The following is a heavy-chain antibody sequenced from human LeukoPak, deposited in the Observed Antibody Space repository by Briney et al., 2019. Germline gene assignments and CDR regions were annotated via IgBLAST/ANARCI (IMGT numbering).Heavy chain of an antibody. V-gene: IGHV3-23*01. CDR2: ISSNGTRT. CDR3: AKGRDSSSWHLTEFDY. D-gene: IGHD6-13*01. CDR1: GFTFSSYA. J-gene: IGHJ4*02. Sequence: GGTLRLSCANSGFTFSSYAMSWVRQAPGKGLEWVSAISSNGTRTYYIHSVKGRFPIYSANSKTTLYLQMKRLRAETTPVYYFAKGRDSSSWHLTEFDYWGQGTLVTVSS.